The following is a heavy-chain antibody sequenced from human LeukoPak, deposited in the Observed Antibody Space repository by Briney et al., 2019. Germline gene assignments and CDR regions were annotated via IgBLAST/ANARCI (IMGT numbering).Heavy chain of an antibody. Sequence: SETLSLTCTVSGGSISSGGYYWGWIRQPAGKGLEWIGRIYTSGNTNYNPSLKSRATISVDTSKNQFSLELSSVTAADTAVYYCARGGYSSSWQVHRGLRNTGHRPFDYWGQGTLVTVSS. D-gene: IGHD6-13*01. CDR1: GGSISSGGYY. V-gene: IGHV4-61*02. J-gene: IGHJ4*02. CDR3: ARGGYSSSWQVHRGLRNTGHRPFDY. CDR2: IYTSGNT.